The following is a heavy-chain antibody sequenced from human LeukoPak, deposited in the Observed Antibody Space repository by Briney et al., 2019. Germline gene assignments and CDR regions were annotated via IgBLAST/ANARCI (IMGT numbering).Heavy chain of an antibody. D-gene: IGHD3-22*01. CDR3: ARDDDRAREIDY. Sequence: SVKVSCKASGYTFTGYYMHWVRQAPGQGLEWMGRIIPILNITHYAQKFQGRVTIAADKSTSTAYMELSSLRSEDTAVYYCARDDDRAREIDYWGQGTLVTVSS. V-gene: IGHV1-69*04. CDR1: GYTFTGYY. CDR2: IIPILNIT. J-gene: IGHJ4*02.